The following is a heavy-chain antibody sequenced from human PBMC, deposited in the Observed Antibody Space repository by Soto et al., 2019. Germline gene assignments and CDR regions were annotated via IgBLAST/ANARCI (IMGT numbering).Heavy chain of an antibody. Sequence: ASVKVSCKASGYTFTSYYMHWVRQAPGQGLEWMGIINPSGGSTSYAQKFQGRVTMTRDTSTSTVYMELSSLRSEDTAVYYCERANYGDYVIYYWGQGTLVTVSS. V-gene: IGHV1-46*01. D-gene: IGHD4-17*01. CDR3: ERANYGDYVIYY. J-gene: IGHJ4*02. CDR1: GYTFTSYY. CDR2: INPSGGST.